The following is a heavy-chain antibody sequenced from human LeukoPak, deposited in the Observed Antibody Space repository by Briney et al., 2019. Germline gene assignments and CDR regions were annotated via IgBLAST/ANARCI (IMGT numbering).Heavy chain of an antibody. CDR2: ISGSGDST. D-gene: IGHD4-17*01. V-gene: IGHV3-23*01. Sequence: GGSLRLSCAASGLTFSNYAMSWVRQAPGKGLEWVSGISGSGDSTYYADSVKGRFTVSRDNSNNTLYLQMNSLRAEDTAVYYCARGQTTATNWGQGTLVTVSS. J-gene: IGHJ4*02. CDR1: GLTFSNYA. CDR3: ARGQTTATN.